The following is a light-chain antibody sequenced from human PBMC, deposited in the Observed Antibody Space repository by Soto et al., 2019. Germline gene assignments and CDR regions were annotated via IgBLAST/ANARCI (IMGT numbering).Light chain of an antibody. CDR1: QTVNNNY. V-gene: IGKV3-20*01. CDR3: QQYGSSPLT. CDR2: GAS. Sequence: ELVLTQSPVTLSFSPFERATLSFRASQTVNNNYLAWYQQIPGQAPRLLISGASGRATGTPDRFSGSASGTDFTLTISRLEPEDFAVYYCQQYGSSPLTFGGGTKVDIK. J-gene: IGKJ4*01.